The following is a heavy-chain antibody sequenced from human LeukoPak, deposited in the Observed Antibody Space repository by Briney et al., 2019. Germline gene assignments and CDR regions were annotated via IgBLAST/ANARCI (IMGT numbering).Heavy chain of an antibody. CDR2: IYYSGST. V-gene: IGHV4-59*01. CDR1: GGSFSGYY. Sequence: PSETLSLTCAVYGGSFSGYYWSWIRQPPGKGLEWIGYIYYSGSTNYNPSLKSRVTISVDTSKNQFSLKLSSVTAADTAVYYCARDSRGDYYFDYWGQGTLVTVSS. CDR3: ARDSRGDYYFDY. J-gene: IGHJ4*02. D-gene: IGHD2-21*02.